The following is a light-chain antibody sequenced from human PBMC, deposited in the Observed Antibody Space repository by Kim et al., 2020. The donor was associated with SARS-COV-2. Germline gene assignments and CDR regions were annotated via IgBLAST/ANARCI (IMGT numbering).Light chain of an antibody. Sequence: DIQMTQSPSTLSASVGDRVTIACRASQSISSWLAWYQQKPGKAPKLLIYKASTLESGVPSKFSGSGSGTGFTLTISSLQPDDFATYYCHQYNSYPWTFGQGTKVDIK. J-gene: IGKJ1*01. CDR1: QSISSW. V-gene: IGKV1-5*03. CDR3: HQYNSYPWT. CDR2: KAS.